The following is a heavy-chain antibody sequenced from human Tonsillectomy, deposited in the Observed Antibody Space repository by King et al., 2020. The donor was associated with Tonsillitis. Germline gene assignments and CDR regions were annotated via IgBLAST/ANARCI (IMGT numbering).Heavy chain of an antibody. J-gene: IGHJ4*02. D-gene: IGHD3-22*01. V-gene: IGHV7-4-1*02. CDR2: INTKIGDP. Sequence: VQLVESGSELKKPGASVKVSCKASGYTFTTYAMNWVRQAPGQGLEWMGWINTKIGDPAYAQGFTGRFVFSLDTSVSTAYLQISSLKAEDTAVYYCASLKGLSDSSGYYYDFDYWGQGTLVTVSS. CDR1: GYTFTTYA. CDR3: ASLKGLSDSSGYYYDFDY.